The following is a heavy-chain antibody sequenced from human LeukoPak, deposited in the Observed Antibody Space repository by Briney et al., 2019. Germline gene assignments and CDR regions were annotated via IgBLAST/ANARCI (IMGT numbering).Heavy chain of an antibody. D-gene: IGHD6-19*01. CDR1: GYTFTSYG. V-gene: IGHV1-18*01. CDR2: ISAYNGNT. J-gene: IGHJ4*02. Sequence: ASVKVSCKASGYTFTSYGISWGRQAPGQGLEGMGWISAYNGNTNYAQKLQGRVTMTTDTSTSTAYMELRSLRSDDTAVYYCARMGSGWYLDNYWGQGTLVTVSS. CDR3: ARMGSGWYLDNY.